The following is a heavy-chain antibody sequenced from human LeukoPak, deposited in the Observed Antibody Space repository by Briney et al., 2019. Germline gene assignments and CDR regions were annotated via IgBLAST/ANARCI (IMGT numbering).Heavy chain of an antibody. V-gene: IGHV3-48*03. J-gene: IGHJ6*04. Sequence: GGSLRLSCADSGFTFFSYEMNCVRQAPGKGLEWVSYISSSGSTIYYADSVKGRFTISRDNAKNSLYLQMNSLRAEDTAVYYCAELGITMIGGVWGKGTTVTISS. CDR3: AELGITMIGGV. CDR2: ISSSGSTI. CDR1: GFTFFSYE. D-gene: IGHD3-10*02.